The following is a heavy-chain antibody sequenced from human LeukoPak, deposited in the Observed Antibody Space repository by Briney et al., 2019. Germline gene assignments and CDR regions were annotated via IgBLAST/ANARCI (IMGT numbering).Heavy chain of an antibody. CDR3: ARVGYGGYGVLDY. CDR2: INHSGRT. CDR1: GGSFSGYY. V-gene: IGHV4-34*01. D-gene: IGHD5-12*01. Sequence: SETLSLTCAVYGGSFSGYYWSWIRQPPGKGLEWIAEINHSGRTNYNPSLKSRVTISVDTSKNQFSLRLNSVTAADTAVYYCARVGYGGYGVLDYWGQGTLVTISS. J-gene: IGHJ4*02.